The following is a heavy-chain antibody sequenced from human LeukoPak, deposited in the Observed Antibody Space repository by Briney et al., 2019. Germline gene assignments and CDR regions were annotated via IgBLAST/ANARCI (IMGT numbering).Heavy chain of an antibody. Sequence: GGSLRLSCAASGFTFSSYSMNWVRQAPGKGLGWVSSISSSSSYIYYADSVKGRFTISRDNAKNSLYLQMNSLRAEDTAVYYCARDLRVTRIDAFDIWGQGTMVTVSS. D-gene: IGHD3-10*01. J-gene: IGHJ3*02. V-gene: IGHV3-21*01. CDR2: ISSSSSYI. CDR1: GFTFSSYS. CDR3: ARDLRVTRIDAFDI.